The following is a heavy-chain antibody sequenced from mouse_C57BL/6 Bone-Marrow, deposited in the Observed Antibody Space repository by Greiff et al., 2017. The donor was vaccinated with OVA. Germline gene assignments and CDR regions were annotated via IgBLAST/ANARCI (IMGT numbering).Heavy chain of an antibody. CDR2: IDPSDSYT. D-gene: IGHD2-5*01. J-gene: IGHJ3*01. CDR3: ARRGAYYSNYVAWFAY. CDR1: GYTFTSYW. V-gene: IGHV1-50*01. Sequence: QVQLQQSGAELVKPGASVKLSCKASGYTFTSYWMQWVKQRPGQGLEWIGEIDPSDSYTNYNQKFKGKATLTVDTSSSTAYMQLSSLTSEVSAVYYCARRGAYYSNYVAWFAYWGQGTLVTVSA.